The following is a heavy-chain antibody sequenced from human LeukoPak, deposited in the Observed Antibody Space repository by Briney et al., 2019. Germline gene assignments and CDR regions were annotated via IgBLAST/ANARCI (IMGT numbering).Heavy chain of an antibody. J-gene: IGHJ3*02. Sequence: GASVKVSCKASGGTFSSYAISWVRQAPGQGLEWMGGIIPIFGTANYAQKFQGRVTITADESTSTAYMELSSLRSEDTAVYYCATYYDSSGYQGYFGAFDIWGQGTMVTVSS. V-gene: IGHV1-69*13. CDR1: GGTFSSYA. CDR2: IIPIFGTA. CDR3: ATYYDSSGYQGYFGAFDI. D-gene: IGHD3-22*01.